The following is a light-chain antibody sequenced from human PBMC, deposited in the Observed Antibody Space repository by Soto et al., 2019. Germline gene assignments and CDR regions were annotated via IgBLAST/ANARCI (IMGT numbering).Light chain of an antibody. CDR3: EHWDNRLSAVV. V-gene: IGLV1-51*01. J-gene: IGLJ2*01. CDR1: SSNIGNNY. CDR2: DIN. Sequence: SVLTQPPSVAAAPGQKVTISCSGSSSNIGNNYVSWYQQLPGTAPKLLIYDINQRPSGIPDRFSGSKSGTSATLGIAGLQTGDEADYYCEHWDNRLSAVVFGGGTKVTVL.